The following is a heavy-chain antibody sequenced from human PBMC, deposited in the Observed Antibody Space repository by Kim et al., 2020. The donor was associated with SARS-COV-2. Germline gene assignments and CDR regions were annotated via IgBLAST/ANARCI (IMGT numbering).Heavy chain of an antibody. J-gene: IGHJ4*02. CDR3: AAGDGYNGVYDY. V-gene: IGHV4-31*02. D-gene: IGHD5-12*01. Sequence: YNNPSLKSRVTIAVDTSKNQFALKLSSVTAADTAVYYCAAGDGYNGVYDYWGQGTLVTVSS.